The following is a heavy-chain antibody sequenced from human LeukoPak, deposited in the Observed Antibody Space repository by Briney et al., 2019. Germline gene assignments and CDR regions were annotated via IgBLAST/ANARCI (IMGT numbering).Heavy chain of an antibody. CDR3: ARYSSTWPYWYFDL. D-gene: IGHD6-13*01. CDR2: VSHSGST. CDR1: GGSISSGAYS. J-gene: IGHJ2*01. Sequence: SQTLSLTCTVSGGSISSGAYSWSWLRQPPGKGLEWIGYVSHSGSTYYNPSLKSRVTISLDKSKNQFSLKLPSVTAADTALYYCARYSSTWPYWYFDLWGRGTLVTVSS. V-gene: IGHV4-30-2*01.